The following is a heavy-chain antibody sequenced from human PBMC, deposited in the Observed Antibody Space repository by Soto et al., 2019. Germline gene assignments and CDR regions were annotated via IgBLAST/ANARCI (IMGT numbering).Heavy chain of an antibody. CDR3: GRFVGGFTAAY. CDR1: GDSVSSDNYF. CDR2: ISYTGDT. V-gene: IGHV4-61*01. D-gene: IGHD3-16*01. J-gene: IGHJ4*02. Sequence: SETLSLTCTVSGDSVSSDNYFWTWIRQPPGKGLEWIAYISYTGDTNYNPSLKSRVTISVEPSTNQFSLKLTSVTAADTAVYFWGRFVGGFTAAYWGRGPLVTAPS.